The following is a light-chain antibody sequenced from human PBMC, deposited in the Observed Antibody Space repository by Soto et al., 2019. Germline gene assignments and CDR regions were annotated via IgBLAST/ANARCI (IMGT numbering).Light chain of an antibody. J-gene: IGLJ2*01. V-gene: IGLV2-11*01. CDR2: NVN. Sequence: QSARTQPRSVSGSPGHSVTNSCTGTSSDVGGYNYVSWYQQHPGKAPKLMIYNVNRRPSGVPDRFSGSKSGNTASLTISGLQAEDEADYYCCSYAVTDVVFGGGTKLTVL. CDR1: SSDVGGYNY. CDR3: CSYAVTDVV.